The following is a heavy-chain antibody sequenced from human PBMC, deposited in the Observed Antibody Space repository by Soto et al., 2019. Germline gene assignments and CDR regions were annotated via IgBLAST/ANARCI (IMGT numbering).Heavy chain of an antibody. CDR2: IYHSGST. Sequence: QVQLQESGPGLVKPSGTLSLTCAVSGGSISSSNWWSWVRQPPGKGLEWIGEIYHSGSTNYNPSLKSRVTISVDKSKIQFSLKLSSVTAADTAVYYCARDEWGYCSSTSCYAGDYWGQGTLVTVSS. CDR3: ARDEWGYCSSTSCYAGDY. D-gene: IGHD2-2*01. V-gene: IGHV4-4*02. J-gene: IGHJ4*02. CDR1: GGSISSSNW.